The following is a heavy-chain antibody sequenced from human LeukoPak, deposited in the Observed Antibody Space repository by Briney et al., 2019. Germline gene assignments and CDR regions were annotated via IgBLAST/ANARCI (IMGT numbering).Heavy chain of an antibody. CDR3: ARGDGYANGFDY. D-gene: IGHD5-24*01. Sequence: PGGSLRLSCAASGFTFSSYSMNWVRQAPGKGLEWVSSISSSSSYIYYADSVKGRFTISRDNAKNSLYLQMNSLRAEDTAVYYCARGDGYANGFDYWGQGTLVTVSS. CDR1: GFTFSSYS. CDR2: ISSSSSYI. J-gene: IGHJ4*02. V-gene: IGHV3-21*04.